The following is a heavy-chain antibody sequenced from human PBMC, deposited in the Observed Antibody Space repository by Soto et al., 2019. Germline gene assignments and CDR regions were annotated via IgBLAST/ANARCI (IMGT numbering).Heavy chain of an antibody. CDR2: IYYSGST. Sequence: QVQLQESGPGLVKPSQTLSLTCTVSGGSISSGDYYWSWIRQPPGKGLEWIVYIYYSGSTYYNPSLKSRVTISVNPSKNQFSLKLSSVTAADTAVYYCARDSPYYYDSSGYHDAFDIWGQGTMVTVSS. D-gene: IGHD3-22*01. CDR3: ARDSPYYYDSSGYHDAFDI. J-gene: IGHJ3*02. V-gene: IGHV4-30-4*01. CDR1: GGSISSGDYY.